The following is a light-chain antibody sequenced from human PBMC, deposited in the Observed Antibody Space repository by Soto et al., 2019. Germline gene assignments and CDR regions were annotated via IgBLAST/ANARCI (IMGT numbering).Light chain of an antibody. CDR1: SSDVGGYNY. J-gene: IGLJ2*01. V-gene: IGLV2-14*01. Sequence: QSVLTQPASVSGSPGQSITISCTGTSSDVGGYNYVSWYQQHPGKAPKLMIYEVSTRPSGVSNRFSGSKSGNTASLTISGLQDEDEADYYCSSYTSSTTVVFGGGTKLTVL. CDR3: SSYTSSTTVV. CDR2: EVS.